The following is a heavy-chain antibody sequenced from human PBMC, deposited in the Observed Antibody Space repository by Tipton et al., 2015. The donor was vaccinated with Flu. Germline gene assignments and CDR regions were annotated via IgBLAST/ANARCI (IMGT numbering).Heavy chain of an antibody. Sequence: TLSLTCPVSGGSISSSSYYWGWIRQPPGKGLEWIGSIYYSGNTYYNPSLKSRVTISVDTSKNQFSLKLSSVTAADTAVYYCARDGFITMIVVVTPGAFDIWGQGTMVTVSS. CDR1: GGSISSSSYY. V-gene: IGHV4-39*07. CDR2: IYYSGNT. D-gene: IGHD3-22*01. J-gene: IGHJ3*02. CDR3: ARDGFITMIVVVTPGAFDI.